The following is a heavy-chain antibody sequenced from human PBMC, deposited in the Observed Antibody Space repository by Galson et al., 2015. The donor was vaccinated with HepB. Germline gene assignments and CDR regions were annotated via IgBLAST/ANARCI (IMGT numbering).Heavy chain of an antibody. CDR2: TYYRSKWYN. CDR1: GDRVASNSAA. Sequence: CAISGDRVASNSAAWNWIRQSPSRGLEWLGRTYYRSKWYNSYAVSVKSRITINPDTTKNQFSLQLNSVTPEDTAIYYCARQLAYCVANTCQIFFDYWGQGTLVTVSS. D-gene: IGHD2-21*01. V-gene: IGHV6-1*01. J-gene: IGHJ4*02. CDR3: ARQLAYCVANTCQIFFDY.